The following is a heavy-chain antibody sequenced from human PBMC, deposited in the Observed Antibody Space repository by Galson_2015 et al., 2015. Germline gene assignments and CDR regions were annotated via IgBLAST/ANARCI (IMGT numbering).Heavy chain of an antibody. CDR2: IIPILGIA. J-gene: IGHJ4*02. D-gene: IGHD6-13*01. V-gene: IGHV1-69*02. CDR3: ARSARLAAAGLSLDY. Sequence: SVKVSCKASGYTFTSYYMHWVRQAPGQGLRWMGRIIPILGIANYAQKFQGRVTITADKSTSTAYMELSSLRSEDTAVYYCARSARLAAAGLSLDYWGQGTLVTVSS. CDR1: GYTFTSYY.